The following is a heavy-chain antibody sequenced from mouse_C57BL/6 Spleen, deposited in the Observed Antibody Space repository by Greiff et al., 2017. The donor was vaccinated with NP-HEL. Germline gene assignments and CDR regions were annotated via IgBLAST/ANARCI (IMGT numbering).Heavy chain of an antibody. Sequence: VHLVESGPGLVQPSQSLSITCTVSGFSLTSYGVHWVRQSPGKGLEWLGVIWRGGSTDYNAAFMSRLSITKDNSKSHVFFKMNSLQADDTAIYYCAKKNYGPLSMDYWGQGTSVTVSS. CDR1: GFSLTSYG. CDR2: IWRGGST. CDR3: AKKNYGPLSMDY. D-gene: IGHD1-1*01. J-gene: IGHJ4*01. V-gene: IGHV2-5*01.